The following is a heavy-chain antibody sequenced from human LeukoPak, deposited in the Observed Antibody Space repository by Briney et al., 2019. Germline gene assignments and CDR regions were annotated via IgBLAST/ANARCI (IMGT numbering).Heavy chain of an antibody. CDR1: GFTFTSSA. Sequence: GTSVKVSCKASGFTFTSSAVQWVRQARGQRLEWMGWIVVGTGNTNYAQKFQERATITRDMSTSTAYMELSSLRSEDTAVYYCAASQVDTTMVIGFADRPWGQGTLVTVSS. CDR2: IVVGTGNT. CDR3: AASQVDTTMVIGFADRP. D-gene: IGHD5-18*01. V-gene: IGHV1-58*01. J-gene: IGHJ5*02.